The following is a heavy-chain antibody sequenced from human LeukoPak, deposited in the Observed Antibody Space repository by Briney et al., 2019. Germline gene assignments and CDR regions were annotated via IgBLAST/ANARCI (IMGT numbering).Heavy chain of an antibody. CDR2: INQDGSEK. V-gene: IGHV3-7*04. Sequence: GGSLRLSCAASGFTFSDSWMNWVRQAPGKGLEWVANINQDGSEKYYVDSVKGRFTISRDNANNSLYLQMNSLRAEDTSVYYCARGLRWVDYWGQGTLVTVSS. J-gene: IGHJ4*02. D-gene: IGHD4-23*01. CDR3: ARGLRWVDY. CDR1: GFTFSDSW.